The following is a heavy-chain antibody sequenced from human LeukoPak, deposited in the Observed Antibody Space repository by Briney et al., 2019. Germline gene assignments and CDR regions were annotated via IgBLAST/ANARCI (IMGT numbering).Heavy chain of an antibody. J-gene: IGHJ5*02. V-gene: IGHV3-23*01. CDR1: GFTFSNYG. Sequence: PGESLTLSCAASGFTFSNYGMCWFRQAPAKGLEWVSTINLNGDETHYADSVRGRFTISRDNSKSTLALQMSSLRVEDTAVYYCERDPSEYEWKRGWYRDLWGQGSQVTVSS. D-gene: IGHD6-19*01. CDR3: ERDPSEYEWKRGWYRDL. CDR2: INLNGDET.